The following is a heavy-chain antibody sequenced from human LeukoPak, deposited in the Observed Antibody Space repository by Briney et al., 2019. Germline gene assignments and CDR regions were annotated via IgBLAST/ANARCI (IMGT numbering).Heavy chain of an antibody. V-gene: IGHV3-30*18. D-gene: IGHD6-19*01. J-gene: IGHJ4*02. Sequence: GGSLRLSCAASGFTFSNYGMHWVRQAPGKGLEWVAVISYDGSNKYYADSVKGRFTISRDNSKNTLYLRMNSLRAEDTAVYYCAKDMNSWRDGSGLGDYFDYWGQGTLVTVSS. CDR2: ISYDGSNK. CDR1: GFTFSNYG. CDR3: AKDMNSWRDGSGLGDYFDY.